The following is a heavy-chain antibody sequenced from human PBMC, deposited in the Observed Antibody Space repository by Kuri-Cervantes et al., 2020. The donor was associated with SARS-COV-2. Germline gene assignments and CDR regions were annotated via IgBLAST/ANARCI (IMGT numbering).Heavy chain of an antibody. V-gene: IGHV4-61*01. D-gene: IGHD3-10*01. J-gene: IGHJ5*02. Sequence: SETLSLTCTVSGGSVSSGSYYWSWIRQPPGKGLEWIGYINYSGSTNYNPSLKSRVTISVDTSKNQFSLKLSSVTAADTAVYYCARHLGTMVQGVIGWFDPWGQGTLVTVSS. CDR2: INYSGST. CDR3: ARHLGTMVQGVIGWFDP. CDR1: GGSVSSGSYY.